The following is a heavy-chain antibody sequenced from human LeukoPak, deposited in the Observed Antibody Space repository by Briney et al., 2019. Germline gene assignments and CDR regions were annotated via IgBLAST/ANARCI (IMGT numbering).Heavy chain of an antibody. CDR2: IRYDGSNK. Sequence: GGSLRLSCAASGFTFSSYGMHWVRQAPGKGLEWVAFIRYDGSNKYYADSVKGRFTISRDNSKNTLYLQMNSLRAEDTAVYYCAKGAAEGYYYYYYYMDVWGKGTRSPSP. CDR1: GFTFSSYG. CDR3: AKGAAEGYYYYYYYMDV. J-gene: IGHJ6*03. V-gene: IGHV3-30*02.